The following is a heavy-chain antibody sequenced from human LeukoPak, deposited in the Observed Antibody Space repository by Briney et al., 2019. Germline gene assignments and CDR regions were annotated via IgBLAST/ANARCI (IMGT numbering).Heavy chain of an antibody. CDR2: IGYDGSEK. CDR3: AKDPCGDCYIDY. V-gene: IGHV3-30*02. Sequence: GGSLRLSCAASGLTFSSYGMHWVRQAPGKGLEWVAVIGYDGSEKYYVDSVRGRFTVSRDNSKNTLYLQMNSLRAEDTAVYYCAKDPCGDCYIDYWGQGTLVTVSS. J-gene: IGHJ4*02. CDR1: GLTFSSYG. D-gene: IGHD2-21*01.